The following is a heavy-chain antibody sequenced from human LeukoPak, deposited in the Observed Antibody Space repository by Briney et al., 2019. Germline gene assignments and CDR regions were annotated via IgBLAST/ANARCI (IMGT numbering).Heavy chain of an antibody. J-gene: IGHJ6*02. V-gene: IGHV4-30-4*08. Sequence: SETLSLTCAVYGGSFSGYYWSWIRQPPGKGLEWIGYIYYSGSTYYNPSLKSRVTISVDTSKNQFSLKLSSVTAADAAVYYCARDLSMDVWGQGTTVTVSS. CDR2: IYYSGST. CDR1: GGSFSGYY. CDR3: ARDLSMDV.